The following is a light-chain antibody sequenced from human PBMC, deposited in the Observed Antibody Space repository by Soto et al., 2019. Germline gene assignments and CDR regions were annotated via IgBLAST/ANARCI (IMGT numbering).Light chain of an antibody. CDR3: QQYFTPPLS. CDR1: QSLFYSSNNRNY. V-gene: IGKV4-1*01. CDR2: WAS. J-gene: IGKJ4*01. Sequence: DIVMTQSPDSLAVSLGERATINCKYSQSLFYSSNNRNYLAWYQHKVGQPPKLLLYWASTRESGVPDRFSGSGAGTDFTLTISSLQADDVAVFFCQQYFTPPLSFGEGTRVEIK.